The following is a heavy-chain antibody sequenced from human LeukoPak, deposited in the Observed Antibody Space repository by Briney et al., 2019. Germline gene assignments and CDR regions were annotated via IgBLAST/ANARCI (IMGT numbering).Heavy chain of an antibody. J-gene: IGHJ4*02. CDR3: AREYSSGLFDY. CDR1: GFTFSSYW. CDR2: IKQDGSDK. V-gene: IGHV3-7*01. D-gene: IGHD3-22*01. Sequence: GGSLRLSCAASGFTFSSYWMSWVRQAPGKGLEWVANIKQDGSDKYYLDSVRGRFTISRDNAKDTLYLQMNSLRAEDTAVYYCAREYSSGLFDYWGQGTLVTVSS.